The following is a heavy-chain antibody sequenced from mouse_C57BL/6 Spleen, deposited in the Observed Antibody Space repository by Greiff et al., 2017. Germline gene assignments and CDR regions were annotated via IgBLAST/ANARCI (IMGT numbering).Heavy chain of an antibody. CDR2: IDPETGGT. Sequence: QVQLKQSGAELVRPGASVTLSCKASGYTFTDYEMHWVKQTPVHGLEWIGAIDPETGGTAYNQKFKGKAILTADKSSSTAYMELRSLTSEDSAVYYCTRERRFITTVVPFAYWGQGTLVTVSA. D-gene: IGHD1-1*01. J-gene: IGHJ3*01. CDR3: TRERRFITTVVPFAY. CDR1: GYTFTDYE. V-gene: IGHV1-15*01.